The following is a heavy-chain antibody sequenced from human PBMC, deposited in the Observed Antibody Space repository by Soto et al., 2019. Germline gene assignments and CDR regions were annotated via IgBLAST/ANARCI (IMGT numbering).Heavy chain of an antibody. CDR2: INPNSGGT. V-gene: IGHV1-2*02. D-gene: IGHD3-10*01. J-gene: IGHJ6*02. Sequence: QAQLVQSGAEVKKPGASVKVSCKASGYTFTGAYIHWVRQAPGQGLEWMGCINPNSGGTEFAQKFQGRVTVTRDTSITTVYMEMNRLRSDDTDVYYCARDFTTRSYGVDVWGQGTAVTVSS. CDR3: ARDFTTRSYGVDV. CDR1: GYTFTGAY.